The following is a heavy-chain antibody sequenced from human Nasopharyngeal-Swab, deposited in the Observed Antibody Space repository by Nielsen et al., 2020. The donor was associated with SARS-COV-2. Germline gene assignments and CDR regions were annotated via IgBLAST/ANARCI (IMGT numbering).Heavy chain of an antibody. J-gene: IGHJ3*02. Sequence: GESLKISCTASGFPFNTYLMSWVRQAPGKGLEWVANIKDHGGETYYADSVKGRFTISRDSAKKSLYLQMNSLRPDDTALYYCAKDKGRGISPVEGSLDIWGQGTMVTVSS. CDR3: AKDKGRGISPVEGSLDI. V-gene: IGHV3-7*03. CDR1: GFPFNTYL. CDR2: IKDHGGET. D-gene: IGHD4-23*01.